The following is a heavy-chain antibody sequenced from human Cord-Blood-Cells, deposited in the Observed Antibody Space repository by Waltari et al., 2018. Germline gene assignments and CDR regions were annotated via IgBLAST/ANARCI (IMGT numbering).Heavy chain of an antibody. V-gene: IGHV1-69*02. CDR1: GGIFSSYT. D-gene: IGHD2-21*02. CDR3: ARVKGDYNWFDP. J-gene: IGHJ5*02. Sequence: QVQMVQSGAEVKKPGSSVKVSCKASGGIFSSYTISWVRKAHGQGLEWMGRDIPCLGIANYAQKVQGRVTITADKATSTAYRGLSSLRSDETAVYYCARVKGDYNWFDPWGQGTLVTVSS. CDR2: DIPCLGIA.